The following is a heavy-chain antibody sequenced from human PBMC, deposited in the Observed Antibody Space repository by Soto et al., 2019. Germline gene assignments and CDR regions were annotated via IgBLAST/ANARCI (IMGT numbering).Heavy chain of an antibody. CDR3: ARSTPGIAAAGDY. Sequence: KPSETLSLTCTVSGGSISSSSYYWGWIRQPPGKGLEWIGSIYYSGSTYYNPSLKSRVTISVDTSKNQFSLKLSSVTAADTAVYYCARSTPGIAAAGDYWGQGTLVTVSS. J-gene: IGHJ4*02. CDR2: IYYSGST. D-gene: IGHD6-13*01. V-gene: IGHV4-39*01. CDR1: GGSISSSSYY.